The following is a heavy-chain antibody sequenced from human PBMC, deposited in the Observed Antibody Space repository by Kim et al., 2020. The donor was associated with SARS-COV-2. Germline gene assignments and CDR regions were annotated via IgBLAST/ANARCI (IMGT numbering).Heavy chain of an antibody. Sequence: SETLSLTCTVSGGSISSSSYYWGWIRQPPGKGLEWIGSIYYSGSTYYNPSLKSRVTISVDTSKNQFSLKLSSVTAADTAVYYCARSVGGVVVAATFDYWGQGTLVTVSS. V-gene: IGHV4-39*07. CDR2: IYYSGST. J-gene: IGHJ4*02. CDR1: GGSISSSSYY. D-gene: IGHD2-15*01. CDR3: ARSVGGVVVAATFDY.